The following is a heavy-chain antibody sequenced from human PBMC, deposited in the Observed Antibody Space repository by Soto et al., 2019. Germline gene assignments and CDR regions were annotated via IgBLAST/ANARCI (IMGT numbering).Heavy chain of an antibody. CDR1: GFTFSSSA. J-gene: IGHJ6*02. CDR2: IDVGSGNA. CDR3: AASYGSGSTYYYGMDV. Sequence: SVKVSCKTSGFTFSSSAVHWVRQARGHRLQWIGWIDVGSGNANYAQMLQERIGISRDMSTSTAYMELSSLRSEDTAVYYCAASYGSGSTYYYGMDVWGQGTTVTVSS. D-gene: IGHD3-10*01. V-gene: IGHV1-58*01.